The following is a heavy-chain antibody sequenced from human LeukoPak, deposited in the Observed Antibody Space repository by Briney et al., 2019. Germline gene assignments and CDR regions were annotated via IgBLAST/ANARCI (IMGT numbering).Heavy chain of an antibody. Sequence: PGGSLRLSCAASGFTFSNAWMSWVRQAPGKGLEWVSAISGSGGSTYYADSVKGRFTISRDNSKNTLYLQMNSLRAEDTAVYYCAKDCPYSYGYWNWFDPWGQGTLVTVSS. CDR1: GFTFSNAW. V-gene: IGHV3-23*01. J-gene: IGHJ5*02. CDR2: ISGSGGST. CDR3: AKDCPYSYGYWNWFDP. D-gene: IGHD5-18*01.